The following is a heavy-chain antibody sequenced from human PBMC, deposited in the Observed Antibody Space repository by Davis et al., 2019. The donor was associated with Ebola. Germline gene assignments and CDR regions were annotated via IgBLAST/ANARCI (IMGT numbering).Heavy chain of an antibody. CDR2: INPTGGST. CDR3: ARDQRPSYPGAFDI. V-gene: IGHV1-46*01. Sequence: ASVKVSCKASGGTFRRNAINWVRQAPGQGLQWMGIINPTGGSTSYAQSFQGRLTMTRDTSTSTVYMELSSLRFEDTAVYFCARDQRPSYPGAFDICGQGTMVTVSS. CDR1: GGTFRRNA. D-gene: IGHD3-10*01. J-gene: IGHJ3*02.